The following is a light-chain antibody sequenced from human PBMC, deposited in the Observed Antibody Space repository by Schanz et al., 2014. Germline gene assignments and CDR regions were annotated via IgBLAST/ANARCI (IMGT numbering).Light chain of an antibody. J-gene: IGLJ1*01. CDR3: CLYAGRSVYV. CDR2: EAT. Sequence: QSALTQPASVSGSPGQSITISCTGTSSDVGSYNHVSWYQQYPGKAPKLIIYEATKWPSGVSDRFSGSNSGNAASLTVSGLQAEDEADYYCCLYAGRSVYVFGGGTKLTVL. V-gene: IGLV2-23*01. CDR1: SSDVGSYNH.